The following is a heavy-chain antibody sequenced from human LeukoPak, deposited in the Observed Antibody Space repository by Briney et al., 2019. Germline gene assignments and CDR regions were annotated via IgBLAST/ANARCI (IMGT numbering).Heavy chain of an antibody. CDR2: ISASSGNT. D-gene: IGHD2-15*01. Sequence: VSVKVSCKASGYNFNGFAVSWVRQAPGQGLEWMGWISASSGNTKLAQRLQGRVTMTTDTSTSTAYMELRSLRSDDTAVYYCARGFGVVAATISYLYYYMDVWGKGTTVTVSS. V-gene: IGHV1-18*01. CDR3: ARGFGVVAATISYLYYYMDV. CDR1: GYNFNGFA. J-gene: IGHJ6*03.